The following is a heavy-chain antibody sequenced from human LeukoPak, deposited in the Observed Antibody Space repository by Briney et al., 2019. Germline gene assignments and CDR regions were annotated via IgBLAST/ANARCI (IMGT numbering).Heavy chain of an antibody. Sequence: XGRIIPILGIANYAQKFQGRVTITADKSTSTAYMELSSLRSEDTAVYYCASLGVYSSSWYIGWGQGTLVTVSS. D-gene: IGHD6-13*01. J-gene: IGHJ4*02. V-gene: IGHV1-69*02. CDR3: ASLGVYSSSWYIG. CDR2: IIPILGIA.